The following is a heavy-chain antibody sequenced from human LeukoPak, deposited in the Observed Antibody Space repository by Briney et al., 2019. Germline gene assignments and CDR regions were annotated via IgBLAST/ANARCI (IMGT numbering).Heavy chain of an antibody. CDR1: GDSISSYY. J-gene: IGHJ4*02. V-gene: IGHV4-59*08. CDR2: FHHSGIT. Sequence: SETLSLTCTVSGDSISSYYWSWIRQPPGKGLEWIGYFHHSGITNYDPSLQRRVTMSADTSKNQFSLELRSATAADTAVYFCAKYGNSGWVIDNWGQGTLVAVSS. D-gene: IGHD6-19*01. CDR3: AKYGNSGWVIDN.